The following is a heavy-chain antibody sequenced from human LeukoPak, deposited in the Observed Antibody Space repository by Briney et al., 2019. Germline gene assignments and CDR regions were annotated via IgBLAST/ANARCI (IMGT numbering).Heavy chain of an antibody. CDR2: ISSSSSTI. CDR1: GFTFSSYS. CDR3: ARDRRPSLYYYDSSGRDAFDI. J-gene: IGHJ3*02. V-gene: IGHV3-48*02. D-gene: IGHD3-22*01. Sequence: GGSLRLSCAASGFTFSSYSMNWVRQAPGKGLEWVSYISSSSSTIYYADSVKGRFTISRDNAKNSLYLQMNSLRDEDTAVYYCARDRRPSLYYYDSSGRDAFDIWGQGTMVTVSS.